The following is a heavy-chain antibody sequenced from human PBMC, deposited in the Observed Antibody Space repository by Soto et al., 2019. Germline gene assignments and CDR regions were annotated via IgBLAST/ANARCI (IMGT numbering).Heavy chain of an antibody. CDR1: GFIFSSST. CDR2: ISPSSSYI. V-gene: IGHV3-21*01. CDR3: ARETRDYSA. J-gene: IGHJ5*02. D-gene: IGHD1-1*01. Sequence: GGSLRLSCAASGFIFSSSTLSWVRQAPGKGLEWVSCISPSSSYIYYADSVKGRFSISRDNAKNSLFLEMNNLRAEDTAVYYCARETRDYSAWGQVPLVTFSS.